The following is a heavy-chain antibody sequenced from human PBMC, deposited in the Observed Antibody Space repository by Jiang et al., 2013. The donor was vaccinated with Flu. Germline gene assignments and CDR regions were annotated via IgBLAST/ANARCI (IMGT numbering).Heavy chain of an antibody. J-gene: IGHJ1*01. D-gene: IGHD1-26*01. CDR3: ATAFQWALNAEYFHH. V-gene: IGHV4-59*11. Sequence: LLKPSETLSLTCTVSGASIDSHYWSWIRQPPGKGLEWIGCLYYSGNTYYNSSLKSRVAISVDTSRNQFSLKLNSVTAADTAVYYCATAFQWALNAEYFHHWGQGTLVTVSS. CDR1: GASIDSHY. CDR2: LYYSGNT.